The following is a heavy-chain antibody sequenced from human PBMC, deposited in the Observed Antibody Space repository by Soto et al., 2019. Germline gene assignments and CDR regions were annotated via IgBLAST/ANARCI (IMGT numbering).Heavy chain of an antibody. CDR2: ISYDGSNK. CDR1: GFTFSSYA. CDR3: ARERGLEYSRPFDY. Sequence: QVQLVESGGGVVQPGRSLRLSCAASGFTFSSYAMHWVRQAPGKGLEWVAVISYDGSNKYYADSVKGRFTISRDNSKNTLYLQMNSLRAEDTAVYYCARERGLEYSRPFDYWGQGTLVTVSS. J-gene: IGHJ4*02. D-gene: IGHD6-6*01. V-gene: IGHV3-30-3*01.